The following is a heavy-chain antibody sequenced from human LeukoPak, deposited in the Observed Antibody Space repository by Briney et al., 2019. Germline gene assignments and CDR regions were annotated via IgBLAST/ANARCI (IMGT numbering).Heavy chain of an antibody. D-gene: IGHD5-18*01. CDR3: ARLGYSYGN. V-gene: IGHV4-59*08. CDR2: IYYSGTT. J-gene: IGHJ4*02. Sequence: SETLSLTCTVSGGSISPYYWSWIRQPPGKGLEYIGYIYYSGTTDYNPSLKSRVTISIDTSKNQFSLKLSSVTAADTAVYYCARLGYSYGNWGQGTLVTVSS. CDR1: GGSISPYY.